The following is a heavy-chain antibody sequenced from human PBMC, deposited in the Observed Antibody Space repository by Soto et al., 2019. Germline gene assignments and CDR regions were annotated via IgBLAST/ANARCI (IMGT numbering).Heavy chain of an antibody. V-gene: IGHV4-34*01. Sequence: SETLSLTCAVYGGSFSGYYWSWIRQPPGKGLEWIGEINHSGSTNYNPSLKSRVTISVDTSKNQFSLKLSSVTAADTAVYYCARGMNYDFWSGSVVIDYWGQGTLVTVSS. D-gene: IGHD3-3*01. CDR1: GGSFSGYY. CDR3: ARGMNYDFWSGSVVIDY. J-gene: IGHJ4*02. CDR2: INHSGST.